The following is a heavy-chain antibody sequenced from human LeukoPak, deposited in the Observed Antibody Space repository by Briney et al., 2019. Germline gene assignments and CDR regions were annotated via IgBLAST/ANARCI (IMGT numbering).Heavy chain of an antibody. Sequence: PGASVKVSCKASGGTFSSYAISWVRQAPGQGLEWMGGIIPIFGTANYAQKFQGRVTITADESTSTAYMELSSLRSEDTAVYYCARGPLRGYYFDYWGQGTLVTVSS. D-gene: IGHD6-13*01. CDR2: IIPIFGTA. V-gene: IGHV1-69*13. CDR1: GGTFSSYA. CDR3: ARGPLRGYYFDY. J-gene: IGHJ4*02.